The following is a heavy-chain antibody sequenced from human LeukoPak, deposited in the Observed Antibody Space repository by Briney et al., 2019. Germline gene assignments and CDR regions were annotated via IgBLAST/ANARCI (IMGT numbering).Heavy chain of an antibody. CDR1: GFTFSSYA. CDR3: ARRVMAAAGSNWFDP. CDR2: ISGSGGST. Sequence: GGSLRLSCAASGFTFSSYAMSWVRQAPGKGLEWVSAISGSGGSTYYADSVKGRFTISRDNSKNTLYLQMNSLRAEDTAVYYCARRVMAAAGSNWFDPWGQGTLVTVSS. J-gene: IGHJ5*02. D-gene: IGHD6-13*01. V-gene: IGHV3-23*01.